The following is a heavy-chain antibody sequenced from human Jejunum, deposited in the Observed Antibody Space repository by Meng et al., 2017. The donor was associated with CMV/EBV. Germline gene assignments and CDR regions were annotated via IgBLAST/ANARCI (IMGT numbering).Heavy chain of an antibody. V-gene: IGHV4-39*07. J-gene: IGHJ4*02. Sequence: EPCPGVGTASESLSVTCTVPCGAPSGSTFCCGWMRWPPGTGREWFGRFYCSATDDYPPSLTRPLTMSLDTSKNQFSLNLSSVTAADTAIYSCARGPGASTREGFDYWGLGTLVTVSS. CDR3: ARGPGASTREGFDY. CDR1: CGAPSGSTFC. D-gene: IGHD1-26*01. CDR2: FYCSATD.